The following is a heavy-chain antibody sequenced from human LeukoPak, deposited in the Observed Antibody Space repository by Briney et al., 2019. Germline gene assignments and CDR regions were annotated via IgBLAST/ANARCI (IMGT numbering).Heavy chain of an antibody. J-gene: IGHJ4*02. Sequence: SETLSLTCTVSGGSISSSSYYWGWIRQPPGKGLEWIGSIYYSGSTYYNPSLKSRVTISVDTSKNQFSLKLSSVTAADTAVYYCAEIHDYGDHLAGWGQGTLVTVSS. D-gene: IGHD4-17*01. CDR3: AEIHDYGDHLAG. V-gene: IGHV4-39*07. CDR1: GGSISSSSYY. CDR2: IYYSGST.